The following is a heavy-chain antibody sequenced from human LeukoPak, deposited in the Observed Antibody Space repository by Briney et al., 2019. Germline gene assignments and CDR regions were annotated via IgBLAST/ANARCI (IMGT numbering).Heavy chain of an antibody. J-gene: IGHJ4*02. Sequence: KTGGSLRLSCEASGFTFSSYAMSWVRQAPGKGLEWVSGISGSGVGTYYGDSVKGRFTISRDNSKNTLYLQMNSLRAEDTAVYYCAKEVPGIVGAKGVDYWGQGTLVTVSS. V-gene: IGHV3-23*01. CDR3: AKEVPGIVGAKGVDY. CDR2: ISGSGVGT. CDR1: GFTFSSYA. D-gene: IGHD1-26*01.